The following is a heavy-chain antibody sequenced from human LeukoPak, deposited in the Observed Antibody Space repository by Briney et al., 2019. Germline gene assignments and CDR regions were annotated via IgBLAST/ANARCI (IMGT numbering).Heavy chain of an antibody. CDR2: ISTNGDST. Sequence: GGSLGLSCAASGFTFSTYAMHWVRQAPGKGLEYVSAISTNGDSTYYADSVKGRFTISRDNSKNTLFLQMGSLGADDMAVYYCARWGSTSCYDYWGQGTLVTVSS. V-gene: IGHV3-64*02. J-gene: IGHJ4*02. CDR1: GFTFSTYA. D-gene: IGHD2-2*01. CDR3: ARWGSTSCYDY.